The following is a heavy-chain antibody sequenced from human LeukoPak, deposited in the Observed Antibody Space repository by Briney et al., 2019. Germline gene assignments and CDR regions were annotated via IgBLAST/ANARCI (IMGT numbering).Heavy chain of an antibody. J-gene: IGHJ4*02. CDR3: ANGEIGYGFDY. CDR2: ISGSGGST. V-gene: IGHV3-23*01. Sequence: GGSPRLSCAASGFTFSSYAMSWVRQAPGKGLEWVSAISGSGGSTYYADSVKGRFTISRDNSKNTLYLQMNSLRAEDTAVYYCANGEIGYGFDYWGQGTLVTVSS. CDR1: GFTFSSYA. D-gene: IGHD5-18*01.